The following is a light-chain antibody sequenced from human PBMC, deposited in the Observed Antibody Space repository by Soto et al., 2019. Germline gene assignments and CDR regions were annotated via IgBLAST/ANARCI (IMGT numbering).Light chain of an antibody. J-gene: IGLJ1*01. CDR3: SSDTSSSTLYV. V-gene: IGLV2-14*03. Sequence: QSALTQPASVSGSPGQSITISCTGTSSDVGGYNYVSWYQHHPGKAPKLMIYDVSNRPSGGSNRFSGSKSGNTASLTISGLQAEDEADYYCSSDTSSSTLYVFGTGTKVTVL. CDR2: DVS. CDR1: SSDVGGYNY.